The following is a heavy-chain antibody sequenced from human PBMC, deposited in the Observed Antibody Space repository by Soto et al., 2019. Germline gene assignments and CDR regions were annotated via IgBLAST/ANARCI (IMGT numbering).Heavy chain of an antibody. V-gene: IGHV4-39*01. CDR3: ASHPSNWSDADS. J-gene: IGHJ4*02. CDR1: GGSITSSEYY. CDR2: IYYSGSS. Sequence: SETLSLTCTVSGGSITSSEYYWTWIRQPPGKGLQFVGTIYYSGSSYSNPSLKSRLSMSVDTSKNQFSLTMKSVTAADTGVYYCASHPSNWSDADSWGQGXLVTVSS. D-gene: IGHD1-1*01.